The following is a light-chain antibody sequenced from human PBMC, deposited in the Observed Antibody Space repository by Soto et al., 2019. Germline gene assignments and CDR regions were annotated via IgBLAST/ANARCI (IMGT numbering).Light chain of an antibody. CDR1: QGISNH. J-gene: IGKJ3*01. CDR2: AAF. CDR3: QIYNSAPFT. V-gene: IGKV1-27*01. Sequence: DIQMTQSPSSLSASVGDRVTITCRASQGISNHLAWYQQKPGKVPKLLIYAAFILPSGVPSRFSGSGSGTEFTLTISSLQPEDVATYYCQIYNSAPFTFGPGTKVDIK.